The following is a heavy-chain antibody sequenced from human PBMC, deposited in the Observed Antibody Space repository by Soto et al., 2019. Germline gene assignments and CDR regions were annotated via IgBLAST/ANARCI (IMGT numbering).Heavy chain of an antibody. D-gene: IGHD1-26*01. J-gene: IGHJ4*02. Sequence: QVQLVESGGGVVQPGRSLRLSCAASGFTFSSYAMHWVRQAPGKGLEWVAVISYDGSNKYYADSVKGRFTISRDNSKNTLYLQMNSLRAEDTAVYYCARDQYSGSYFPAYWGQGTLVTVSS. V-gene: IGHV3-30-3*01. CDR1: GFTFSSYA. CDR2: ISYDGSNK. CDR3: ARDQYSGSYFPAY.